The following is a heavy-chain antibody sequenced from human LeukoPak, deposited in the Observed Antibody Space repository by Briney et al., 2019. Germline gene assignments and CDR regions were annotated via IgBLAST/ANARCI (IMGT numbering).Heavy chain of an antibody. V-gene: IGHV1-24*01. CDR3: ATDKDGSGSYYT. Sequence: ASVKVSCKVSVYTLTELSMHWVRQAPGKGLEWMGGFDPEDGETIYAQKFQGRVTMTEDTSTDTAYMELSNLRSEDTAVYYCATDKDGSGSYYTWGQGTLVTVSS. J-gene: IGHJ4*02. D-gene: IGHD3-10*01. CDR2: FDPEDGET. CDR1: VYTLTELS.